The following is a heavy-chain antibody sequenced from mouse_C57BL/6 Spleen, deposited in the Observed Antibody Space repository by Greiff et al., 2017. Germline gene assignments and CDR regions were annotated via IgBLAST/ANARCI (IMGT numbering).Heavy chain of an antibody. CDR1: GYTFTSYW. CDR2: IDPSDSYT. CDR3: ARRGTTVVRYYFDD. V-gene: IGHV1-59*01. J-gene: IGHJ2*01. Sequence: QVHVKQPGAELVRPGTSVKLSCKASGYTFTSYWMHWVKQRPGQGLEWIGVIDPSDSYTNYNQKFKGKATLTVDTSSRTAYMQLSSLTSEDSAVYYCARRGTTVVRYYFDDWGQGTTLTVSS. D-gene: IGHD1-1*01.